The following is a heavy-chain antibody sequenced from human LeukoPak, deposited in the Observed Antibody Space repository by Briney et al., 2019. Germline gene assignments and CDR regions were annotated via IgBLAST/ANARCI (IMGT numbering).Heavy chain of an antibody. J-gene: IGHJ3*02. CDR2: IYYSGST. CDR1: GGSISSSSYY. D-gene: IGHD6-19*01. CDR3: ARQAIAVAGTRDLLAFDI. Sequence: PSETLSLTCTVSGGSISSSSYYWGWIRQPPGKGLEWIGSIYYSGSTYYNPSLKSRVTIPVDTSKNQFSLKLSSVTAADTAVYYCARQAIAVAGTRDLLAFDIWGQGTMVTVSS. V-gene: IGHV4-39*01.